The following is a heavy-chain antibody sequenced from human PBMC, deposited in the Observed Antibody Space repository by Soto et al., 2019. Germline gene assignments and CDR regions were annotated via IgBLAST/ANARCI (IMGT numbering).Heavy chain of an antibody. J-gene: IGHJ6*02. V-gene: IGHV1-69*06. CDR2: IIPIFGTA. CDR3: ARDLVADDLAYYYGMDV. Sequence: QVQLVQSGAEVKKPGSSVKVSCKASGGTFSSYAISWVRQAPGQGLEWMGGIIPIFGTANYAQKFQGRVTITADKSTSTAYMELSSLRSEDTAVYYCARDLVADDLAYYYGMDVCGQGTTVTVSS. D-gene: IGHD3-3*01. CDR1: GGTFSSYA.